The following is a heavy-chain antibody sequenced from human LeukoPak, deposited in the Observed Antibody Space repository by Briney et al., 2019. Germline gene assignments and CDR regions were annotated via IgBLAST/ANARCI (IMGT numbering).Heavy chain of an antibody. CDR1: WFTVGSNY. CDR2: IYSGGST. CDR3: ARDSSNYYFDY. J-gene: IGHJ4*02. V-gene: IGHV3-66*01. D-gene: IGHD4-11*01. Sequence: PGGSLRLSCAASWFTVGSNYMSWVRQAPGKGLEWVSVIYSGGSTYYADSVKGRFTISRDNSKNTLYLQMNSLRAEDTAVYYCARDSSNYYFDYWGQGTLVTVSS.